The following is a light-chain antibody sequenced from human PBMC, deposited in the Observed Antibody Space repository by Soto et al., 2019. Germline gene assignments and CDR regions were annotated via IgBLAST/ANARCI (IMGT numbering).Light chain of an antibody. Sequence: DIQMTQSPSTLSASVGDRVTITGRASQSISSWLAWNQQKPGKAPKLLIYDASSLESGVPSRFSGSGSGTEFTLTISSLQPDDFATYYCQQYNSYCTFGQGTKVDIK. J-gene: IGKJ1*01. V-gene: IGKV1-5*01. CDR2: DAS. CDR1: QSISSW. CDR3: QQYNSYCT.